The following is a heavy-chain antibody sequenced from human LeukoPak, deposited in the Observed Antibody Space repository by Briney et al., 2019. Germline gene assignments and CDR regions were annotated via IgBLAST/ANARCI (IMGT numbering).Heavy chain of an antibody. J-gene: IGHJ5*02. V-gene: IGHV4-39*01. CDR3: ARLRYSSGWYNWFAP. Sequence: PSETLSLTCTVSGGSISSSSYYWGWIRQPPGKGLEWIGSIYYSGSTYYNPSLKSRVTISVDTSKNQFSLKLSSVTAADTAVYYCARLRYSSGWYNWFAPWGQGAQVTVSS. CDR1: GGSISSSSYY. CDR2: IYYSGST. D-gene: IGHD6-19*01.